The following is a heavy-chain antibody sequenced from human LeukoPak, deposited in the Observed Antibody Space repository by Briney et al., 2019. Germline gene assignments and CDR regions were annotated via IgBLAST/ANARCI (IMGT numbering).Heavy chain of an antibody. CDR3: ARAGTTVTYNWFDP. J-gene: IGHJ5*02. CDR2: IYYSGST. D-gene: IGHD4-17*01. Sequence: PSETLSLTCTVSGGSISSYYWSWIRQPPGKGLEWIGYIYYSGSTNYNPSLKSRVTISVDTSKNQFSLKLSSVTAADTAVYYCARAGTTVTYNWFDPWGQGTLVTVSS. V-gene: IGHV4-59*01. CDR1: GGSISSYY.